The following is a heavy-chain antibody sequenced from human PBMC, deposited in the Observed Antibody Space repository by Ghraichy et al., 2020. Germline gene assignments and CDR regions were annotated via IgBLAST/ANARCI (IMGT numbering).Heavy chain of an antibody. CDR2: SGST. CDR1: GGSISSYY. CDR3: ASSGYSYALDY. V-gene: IGHV4-59*12. J-gene: IGHJ4*02. Sequence: SETLSLTCTVSGGSISSYYWSWIRQPPGKGLEWIGYSGSTNYNPSLKSRVTISVDTSKNQFSLKLTSVTAADAAIYYCASSGYSYALDYWGQGTLVTVSS. D-gene: IGHD3-16*01.